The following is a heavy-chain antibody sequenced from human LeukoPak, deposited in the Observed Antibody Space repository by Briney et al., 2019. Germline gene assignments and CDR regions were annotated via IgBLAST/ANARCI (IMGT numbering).Heavy chain of an antibody. V-gene: IGHV3-33*01. J-gene: IGHJ4*01. Sequence: GGSLRLSCAASGFTFSSYGMHWVRQAPGKGLEWVAVIWYDGSNKYYADSVKGRFTISRDNSKNTLYLQMNSLRAEDTAVYYCARSSVGGMYYFDYWGHGALVTVSS. CDR2: IWYDGSNK. CDR3: ARSSVGGMYYFDY. CDR1: GFTFSSYG. D-gene: IGHD3-16*01.